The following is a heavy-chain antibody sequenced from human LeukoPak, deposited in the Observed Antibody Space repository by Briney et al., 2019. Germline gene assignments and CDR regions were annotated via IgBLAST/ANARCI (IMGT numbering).Heavy chain of an antibody. CDR3: AREGIAAAGTNY. D-gene: IGHD6-13*01. J-gene: IGHJ4*02. V-gene: IGHV4-59*12. Sequence: SETLSLTCTVSGGSISSYYWSWIRQPPGKGLEWIGYIYYSGSTNYNPSLKSRVTISVDTSNNQFSLKLSSVTAADTAVYYCAREGIAAAGTNYWGQGTLVTVSS. CDR1: GGSISSYY. CDR2: IYYSGST.